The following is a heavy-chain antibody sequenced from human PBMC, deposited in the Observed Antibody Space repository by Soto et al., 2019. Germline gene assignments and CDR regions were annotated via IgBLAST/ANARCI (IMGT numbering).Heavy chain of an antibody. CDR3: ARSVGVTTLSYLDY. D-gene: IGHD1-26*01. V-gene: IGHV1-69*13. J-gene: IGHJ4*02. CDR2: IIPMFGTA. Sequence: SVKVSCKAAWGTFGSYGISWVRQAPGQGLEWMGGIIPMFGTATHTQNFQGRLTITADESTSTAYMELSSLRSEDTAVYFCARSVGVTTLSYLDYWGQGTMVTVSS. CDR1: WGTFGSYG.